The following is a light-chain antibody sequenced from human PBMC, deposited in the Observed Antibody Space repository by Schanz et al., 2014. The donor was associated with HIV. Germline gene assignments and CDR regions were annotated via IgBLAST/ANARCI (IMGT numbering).Light chain of an antibody. CDR3: QTWGAGIRV. CDR1: SGHSKYA. CDR2: VNSDGSH. V-gene: IGLV4-69*01. J-gene: IGLJ2*01. Sequence: QSVLTQSPSASASLGASVKLTCTLSSGHSKYAIAWHQQQPEKGPRYLMKVNSDGSHSKGDGIPDRFSGSSSGTERYLTISSLQSDDEADYYCQTWGAGIRVFGGGTKLTVL.